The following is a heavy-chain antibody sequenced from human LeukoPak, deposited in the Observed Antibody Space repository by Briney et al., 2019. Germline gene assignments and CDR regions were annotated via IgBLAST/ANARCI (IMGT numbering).Heavy chain of an antibody. Sequence: IIPIFGTANYAQKFQVRVTITADESTSTAYMELSSLRSEDTAVYYCARNHIVVVTASLDPWGQGTLVTVSS. V-gene: IGHV1-69*01. CDR3: ARNHIVVVTASLDP. D-gene: IGHD2-21*02. J-gene: IGHJ5*02. CDR2: IIPIFGTA.